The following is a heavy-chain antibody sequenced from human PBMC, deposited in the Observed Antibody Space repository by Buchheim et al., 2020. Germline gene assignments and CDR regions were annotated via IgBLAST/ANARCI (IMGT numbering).Heavy chain of an antibody. CDR1: GFTFSRYG. D-gene: IGHD2-2*01. CDR3: AKDRYCSSTTCSEGNYGMDV. Sequence: QVQLVESGGGVVQPGRSLRLSCAASGFTFSRYGMHWVRQAPGKRLEWVSLISKDGSHKYYPEPVKDRFTISRDHHKSNLSLQMNSLRAEDTSVYYCAKDRYCSSTTCSEGNYGMDVWGQGAT. V-gene: IGHV3-30*18. J-gene: IGHJ6*02. CDR2: ISKDGSHK.